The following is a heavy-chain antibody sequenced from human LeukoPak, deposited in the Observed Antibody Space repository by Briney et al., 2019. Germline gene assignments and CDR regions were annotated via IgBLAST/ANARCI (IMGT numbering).Heavy chain of an antibody. CDR1: GYTFTGYY. D-gene: IGHD3-10*01. CDR2: INPNSGGK. Sequence: ASVKVSCKASGYTFTGYYMHWVRQAPGQGLEWMGWINPNSGGKNYAQKFQGRVTMTRDTSISTAYMELSRLRSDDTAVYYCTVFGELHPYYYYYMDVWGKGTTVTVSS. J-gene: IGHJ6*03. CDR3: TVFGELHPYYYYYMDV. V-gene: IGHV1-2*02.